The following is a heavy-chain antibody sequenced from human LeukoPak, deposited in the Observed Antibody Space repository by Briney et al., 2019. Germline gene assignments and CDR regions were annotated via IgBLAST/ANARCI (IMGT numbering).Heavy chain of an antibody. J-gene: IGHJ4*02. CDR2: ISYDGSNK. CDR3: ATSHYGGKNY. Sequence: GRSLRLSCAASGFTFSSYAMHWVRQAPGKGLEWVAVISYDGSNKYYADSVKGRFTISRDNSKDTLYLQMNSLRAEDTAVYYCATSHYGGKNYWGQGTLVTVSS. V-gene: IGHV3-30-3*01. D-gene: IGHD4-23*01. CDR1: GFTFSSYA.